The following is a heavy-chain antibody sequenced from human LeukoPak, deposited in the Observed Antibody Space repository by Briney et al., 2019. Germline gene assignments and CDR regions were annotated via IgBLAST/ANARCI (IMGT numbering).Heavy chain of an antibody. J-gene: IGHJ3*02. V-gene: IGHV4-4*07. CDR3: ARGGYCSGGSCIDAFDI. Sequence: SETLSLTCTVSGGSISSYYWSWIRQPAGKGLEWIGRIYTSGSTNYNPSLKSRVTMSVDTSKNQFSLKLSSVTAADTAVYYCARGGYCSGGSCIDAFDIWGQGTMVTVSS. CDR1: GGSISSYY. CDR2: IYTSGST. D-gene: IGHD2-15*01.